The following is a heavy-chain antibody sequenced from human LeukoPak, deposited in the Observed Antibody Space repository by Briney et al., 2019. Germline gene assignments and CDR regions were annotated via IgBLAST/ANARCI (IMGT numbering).Heavy chain of an antibody. CDR3: ARRAEASGTYLFDD. D-gene: IGHD3-10*01. J-gene: IGHJ4*02. Sequence: GGSLRLSCAASGFTFSNYAMSWVRQAPGKGLEWVSVIYSGDSGGTTYYADSVKGRFTISRDNSKNTLYLQMNSLRAEDTAVYYCARRAEASGTYLFDDWGQGTLVTVSS. CDR1: GFTFSNYA. CDR2: IYSGDSGGTT. V-gene: IGHV3-23*03.